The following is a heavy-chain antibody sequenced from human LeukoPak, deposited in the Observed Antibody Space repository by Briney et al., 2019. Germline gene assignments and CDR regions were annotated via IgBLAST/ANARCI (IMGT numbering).Heavy chain of an antibody. V-gene: IGHV4-34*01. Sequence: SETLSLTCAVYGGSFSGYYWSWIRQPPGKGLEWIGEINHSGSTNYNPSLKSRVTISVDTSKNQFSLKLSSVTAADTAVYCCVKLGITIFGWYAFDIWGQGTMVTVSS. CDR1: GGSFSGYY. D-gene: IGHD3-3*01. J-gene: IGHJ3*02. CDR2: INHSGST. CDR3: VKLGITIFGWYAFDI.